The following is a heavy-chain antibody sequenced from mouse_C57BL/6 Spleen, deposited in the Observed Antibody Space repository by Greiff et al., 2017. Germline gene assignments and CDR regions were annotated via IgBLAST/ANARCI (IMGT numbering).Heavy chain of an antibody. J-gene: IGHJ1*03. CDR2: IWCGGST. CDR1: GFSLTSSG. CDR3: ARNSHWYFDV. V-gene: IGHV2-2*01. Sequence: VKVVESGPGLVQPSQSLSITCTVSGFSLTSSGVHWVRQSPGKGLEWLGVIWCGGSTDYTAAFISRMSISKDNYKRQVFFKMNRLQADDTAIYYWARNSHWYFDVWGTGTTVTVSA.